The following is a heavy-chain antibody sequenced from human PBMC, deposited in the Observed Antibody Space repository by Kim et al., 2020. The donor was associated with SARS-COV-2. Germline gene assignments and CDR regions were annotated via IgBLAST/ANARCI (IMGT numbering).Heavy chain of an antibody. D-gene: IGHD2-2*01. CDR1: GFTFSSYA. V-gene: IGHV3-23*01. Sequence: GGSLRLSCAASGFTFSSYAMSWVRQAPGKGLEWVSAISGSGGSTYYADSVKGRFTISRDNSKNTLYLQMNSLRAEDTAVYYCARFPDLSSSTNYYYYMDVWGKGTTVTVSS. J-gene: IGHJ6*03. CDR3: ARFPDLSSSTNYYYYMDV. CDR2: ISGSGGST.